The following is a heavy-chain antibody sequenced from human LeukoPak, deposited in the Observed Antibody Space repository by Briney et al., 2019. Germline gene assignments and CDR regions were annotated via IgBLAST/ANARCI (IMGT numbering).Heavy chain of an antibody. J-gene: IGHJ5*02. D-gene: IGHD3-10*01. CDR2: IYYSGST. Sequence: SETLSLTCTVSGGSISSSSYYWGWIRQPPGKGLEWIGSIYYSGSTYYNPSLKSRVTISVDTSKNQFSLKLSSVTAADTAVYYCARRLWFGELSNWFDPWGQGTLVTVSS. CDR3: ARRLWFGELSNWFDP. CDR1: GGSISSSSYY. V-gene: IGHV4-39*01.